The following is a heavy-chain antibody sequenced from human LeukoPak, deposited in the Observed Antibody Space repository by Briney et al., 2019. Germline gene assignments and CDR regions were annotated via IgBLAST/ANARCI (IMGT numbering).Heavy chain of an antibody. CDR3: ARLYFDWLLDSYYYYGMDI. CDR2: IYHSGST. V-gene: IGHV4-4*02. J-gene: IGHJ6*02. CDR1: GGSISSSNW. D-gene: IGHD3-9*01. Sequence: SETLSLTCAVSGGSISSSNWWSWVRQPPGKGLEWIGEIYHSGSTYYNPSLKSRVTISVDKSKNQFSLKLSSVTAADTAVYYCARLYFDWLLDSYYYYGMDIWGQGTTVTVSS.